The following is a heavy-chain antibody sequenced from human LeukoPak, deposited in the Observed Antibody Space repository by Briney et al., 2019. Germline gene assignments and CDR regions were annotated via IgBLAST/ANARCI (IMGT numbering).Heavy chain of an antibody. CDR1: GDSVSSNNGA. V-gene: IGHV6-1*01. CDR3: ASGVAAYFDY. D-gene: IGHD6-19*01. CDR2: TYYRSEWYN. J-gene: IGHJ4*02. Sequence: SQTLSLTCAISGDSVSSNNGAWNWIRQSPSRGLEWLGRTYYRSEWYNDYAVSVESRITINPDTSKNQFSLQLNSVTPEDTAVYYCASGVAAYFDYCGQGTLVTVSS.